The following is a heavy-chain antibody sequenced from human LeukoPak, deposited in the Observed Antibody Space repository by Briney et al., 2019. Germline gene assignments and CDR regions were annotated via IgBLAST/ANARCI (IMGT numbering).Heavy chain of an antibody. Sequence: ETLSLTCTVSGGSISSYYWSWIRQPAGKGLEWIGRIKSKTDGGTTDYAAPVKGRFTISRDDSKNTLYLQMNSLRAEDTAVYYCAKDPNVVPAHYFDYWGQGTLVTVSS. CDR1: GGSISSYY. V-gene: IGHV3-15*01. CDR3: AKDPNVVPAHYFDY. CDR2: IKSKTDGGTT. D-gene: IGHD2-2*01. J-gene: IGHJ4*02.